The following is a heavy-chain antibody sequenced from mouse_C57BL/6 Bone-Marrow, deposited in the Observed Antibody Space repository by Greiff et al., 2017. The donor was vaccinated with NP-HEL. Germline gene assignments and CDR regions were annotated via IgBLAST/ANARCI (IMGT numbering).Heavy chain of an antibody. CDR2: IDPNSGGP. CDR1: GYTFTSYW. V-gene: IGHV1-72*01. J-gene: IGHJ2*01. CDR3: ARRYYFDY. Sequence: VQLQQPGAELVKPGASVKLSCKASGYTFTSYWMHWVKQRPGRVLEWIGRIDPNSGGPTYNEKFKSKATLTVDKPSSTAYMQLSSLTSEDAAVYYCARRYYFDYWCQGTTLTVSS.